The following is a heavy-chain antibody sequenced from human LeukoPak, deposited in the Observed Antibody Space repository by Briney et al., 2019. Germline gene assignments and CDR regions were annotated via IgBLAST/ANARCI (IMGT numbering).Heavy chain of an antibody. J-gene: IGHJ4*02. Sequence: GASVKVSCKASGYSFTTFPIHWVRQAPGQAPEWVGWIHTGNGDTKYSQAFQDRVTTARDTPATTAFMELSSLRSEDTAVYYCARDAAGLLDHWGQGTLVTVSS. V-gene: IGHV1-3*04. D-gene: IGHD6-25*01. CDR2: IHTGNGDT. CDR3: ARDAAGLLDH. CDR1: GYSFTTFP.